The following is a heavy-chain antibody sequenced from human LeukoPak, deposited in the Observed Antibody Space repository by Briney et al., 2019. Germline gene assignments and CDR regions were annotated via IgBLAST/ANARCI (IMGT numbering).Heavy chain of an antibody. D-gene: IGHD6-13*01. CDR1: GFTVSSNY. CDR3: ARGSWYEGSYYFDY. CDR2: IYSGGST. J-gene: IGHJ4*02. V-gene: IGHV3-53*01. Sequence: GGSLRLSCAASGFTVSSNYMSWVRQAPGKGLEWVSVIYSGGSTNYADSVKGRFTISRDNSKNALYLQMNSLRAEDTAVYYCARGSWYEGSYYFDYWGQGTLVTVSS.